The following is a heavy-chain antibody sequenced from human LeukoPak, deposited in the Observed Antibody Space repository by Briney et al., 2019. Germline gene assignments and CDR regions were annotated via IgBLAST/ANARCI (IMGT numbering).Heavy chain of an antibody. CDR1: GGSISSSSYY. J-gene: IGHJ4*02. CDR3: ARSGYSFGSYFDY. D-gene: IGHD5-18*01. CDR2: IYSSGST. V-gene: IGHV4-39*01. Sequence: SETLSLTFTVSGGSISSSSYYWGWIRQPPGKGLEWIGSIYSSGSTYYNPSLKSRVTISVDTSKNQFSLKLSSVTAADTAVYYCARSGYSFGSYFDYWGQGTLVTVSS.